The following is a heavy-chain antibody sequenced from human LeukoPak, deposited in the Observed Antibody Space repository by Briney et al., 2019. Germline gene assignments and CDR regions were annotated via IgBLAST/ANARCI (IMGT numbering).Heavy chain of an antibody. CDR2: IKEDESAK. D-gene: IGHD1-26*01. J-gene: IGHJ4*02. CDR1: GFTLNTYW. V-gene: IGHV3-7*01. CDR3: ARDVGGSLDY. Sequence: PGGSLRLSCAASGFTLNTYWMAWVRQAPGKGLEWVANIKEDESAKHQADSVKGRFTISRDNAQNSVYLQMSSLRGEDTAVYYCARDVGGSLDYWGQGTLVTVSS.